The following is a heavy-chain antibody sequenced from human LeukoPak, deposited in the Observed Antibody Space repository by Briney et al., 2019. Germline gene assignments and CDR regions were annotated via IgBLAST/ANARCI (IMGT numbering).Heavy chain of an antibody. V-gene: IGHV4-31*03. CDR1: GGSISSGGYY. Sequence: SETLSLTCTVSGGSISSGGYYWSWIRQHPGKGLEWIGYIYYSGSTYYNPSLKSRVTISVDTSKNQFSLKLSSVTAADTAVYYCARVRGYSYGPGYNWFDPWGQGTLVTVSS. CDR2: IYYSGST. D-gene: IGHD5-18*01. CDR3: ARVRGYSYGPGYNWFDP. J-gene: IGHJ5*02.